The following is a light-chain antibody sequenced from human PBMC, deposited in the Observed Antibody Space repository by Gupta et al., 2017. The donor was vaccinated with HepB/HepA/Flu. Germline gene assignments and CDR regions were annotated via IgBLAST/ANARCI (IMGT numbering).Light chain of an antibody. CDR2: WAS. CDR3: QQYYKSPFT. J-gene: IGKJ3*01. Sequence: DIVLTQSPDSLAVSLGGRATLNCKSSQSVLYSSNNNNYLAWYQQKPGQPPKLLIYWASTRESGVPDRFSGSGSGTEFTLTISSLQAEDVAVYYCQQYYKSPFTFGPGTKVDVK. V-gene: IGKV4-1*01. CDR1: QSVLYSSNNNNY.